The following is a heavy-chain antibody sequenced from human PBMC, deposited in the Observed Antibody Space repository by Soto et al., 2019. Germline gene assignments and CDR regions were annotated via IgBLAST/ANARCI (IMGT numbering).Heavy chain of an antibody. CDR2: INPATGAA. CDR3: AAVGWVGMAGSAALDM. Sequence: QLHLVQSGAVVKKPGASVTVSCSASGYPVTAYYMHWVRQAPGRGLEWMGGINPATGAAKYTQTCQGRVTMTGDTSTSTGFTDLPLAPSAETAFLCCAAVGWVGMAGSAALDMWCQGTVVTVS. V-gene: IGHV1-2*02. D-gene: IGHD6-19*01. J-gene: IGHJ3*02. CDR1: GYPVTAYY.